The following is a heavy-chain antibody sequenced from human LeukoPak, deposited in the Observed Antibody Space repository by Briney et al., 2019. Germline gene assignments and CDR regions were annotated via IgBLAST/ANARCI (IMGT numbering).Heavy chain of an antibody. CDR1: GGSISSYY. CDR3: ARAFRGYSSSFHYYYYMDV. D-gene: IGHD6-13*01. CDR2: IYYSGST. Sequence: SETLSLTCTVSGGSISSYYWSWIRQPPGKGLEWIGYIYYSGSTNYNPPLKSRVTISVDTSKNQFSLKLSSVTAADTAVYYCARAFRGYSSSFHYYYYMDVWGKGTTVTVSS. J-gene: IGHJ6*03. V-gene: IGHV4-59*01.